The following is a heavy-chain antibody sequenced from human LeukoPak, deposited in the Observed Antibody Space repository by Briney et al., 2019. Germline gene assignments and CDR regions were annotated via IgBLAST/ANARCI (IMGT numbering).Heavy chain of an antibody. D-gene: IGHD6-19*01. Sequence: SVKVSCKASGYTFTSYDINWVRQATGQGLEWMGWMNPNSGNTGYAQKFQGRVTMTRNTSISTAYMELSSLRSEDTAVYYCARRDSSGWKSYYYYGMDVWGQGTTVTVSS. CDR2: MNPNSGNT. CDR1: GYTFTSYD. CDR3: ARRDSSGWKSYYYYGMDV. J-gene: IGHJ6*02. V-gene: IGHV1-8*01.